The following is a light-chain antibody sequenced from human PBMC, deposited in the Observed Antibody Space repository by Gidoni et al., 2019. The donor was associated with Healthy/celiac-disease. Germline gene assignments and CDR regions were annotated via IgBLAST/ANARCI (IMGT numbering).Light chain of an antibody. CDR2: DAS. CDR1: QDISNY. Sequence: DIQMTQSPSSLSASVGDRVTITCQASQDISNYLIWYQQKPGKAPKLLIYDASNLETGVPSRFSGSGSGTDFTFTISSLQPEDIATYYCQQYDNLPTFGGGTKVEIK. J-gene: IGKJ4*01. V-gene: IGKV1-33*01. CDR3: QQYDNLPT.